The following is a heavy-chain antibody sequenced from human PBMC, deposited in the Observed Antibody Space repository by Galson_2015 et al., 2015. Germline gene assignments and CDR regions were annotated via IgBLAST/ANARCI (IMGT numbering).Heavy chain of an antibody. CDR2: TYYRSKWYN. V-gene: IGHV6-1*01. D-gene: IGHD3-10*01. Sequence: CAISGDSVSSHSAAWNWIRQSPSRGLEWLGRTYYRSKWYNDYAVSVKSRITINPDTSKNQFSLQLNSVTPEDTAVYYCARKYYYGLGSRYNSVMDVLGQGTTVTVFS. CDR1: GDSVSSHSAA. J-gene: IGHJ6*02. CDR3: ARKYYYGLGSRYNSVMDV.